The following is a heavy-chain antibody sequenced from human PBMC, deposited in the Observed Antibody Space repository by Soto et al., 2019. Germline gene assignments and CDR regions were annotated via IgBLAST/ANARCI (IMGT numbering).Heavy chain of an antibody. D-gene: IGHD1-26*01. V-gene: IGHV3-30-3*01. J-gene: IGHJ4*02. CDR1: GFTFSSYA. CDR2: ISYDGSNK. CDR3: ARSRIVGATPVDY. Sequence: QVQLVESGGGVVQPGRSLRLSCAASGFTFSSYAMHWVRQAPGKGLEWVAVISYDGSNKYYADSVKGRFTISRDNSKNTLYLQMNCLRAEDTAVYYCARSRIVGATPVDYWGRGTLVTVCS.